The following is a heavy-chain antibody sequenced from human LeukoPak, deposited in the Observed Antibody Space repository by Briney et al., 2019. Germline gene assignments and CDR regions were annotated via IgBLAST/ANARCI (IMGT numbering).Heavy chain of an antibody. D-gene: IGHD3-10*01. CDR1: GYTFTNYG. V-gene: IGHV1-18*01. Sequence: GASVKVSCKASGYTFTNYGFNWVRQAPGQGLEWMGNSAYNGDTNYAQKFQDRVTMTTDTSTSTAYMELRSLKSDDKAVYYCARYNSMFRGVTASDYWGQGTLVIVSS. CDR3: ARYNSMFRGVTASDY. J-gene: IGHJ4*02. CDR2: SAYNGDT.